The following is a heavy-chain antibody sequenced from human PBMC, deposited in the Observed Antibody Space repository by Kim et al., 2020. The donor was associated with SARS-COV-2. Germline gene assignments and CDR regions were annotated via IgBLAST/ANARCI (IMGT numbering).Heavy chain of an antibody. Sequence: GGSLRLSCAASGFTFDDYAMHWVRQAPGKGLEWVSGISWNSGSIGYADSVKGRFTISRDNAKNSLYLQMNSLRAEDTALYYCAKDPRKETEDGWGQGTLVTVSS. CDR3: AKDPRKETEDG. CDR1: GFTFDDYA. V-gene: IGHV3-9*01. CDR2: ISWNSGSI. J-gene: IGHJ4*02.